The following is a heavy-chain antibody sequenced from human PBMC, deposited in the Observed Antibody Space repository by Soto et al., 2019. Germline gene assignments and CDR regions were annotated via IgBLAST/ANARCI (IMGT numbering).Heavy chain of an antibody. J-gene: IGHJ5*02. V-gene: IGHV4-30-4*01. CDR3: ATVNYDILTRNWFDP. D-gene: IGHD3-9*01. CDR1: GGPISSGDYY. CDR2: IYYSGST. Sequence: SETLSLTCTVSGGPISSGDYYWSWIRQPPGKGLEWIGYIYYSGSTYYNPSLKSRVTISVDTSKNQFSLKLSSVTAADTAVYYCATVNYDILTRNWFDPWGQGTLVTVSS.